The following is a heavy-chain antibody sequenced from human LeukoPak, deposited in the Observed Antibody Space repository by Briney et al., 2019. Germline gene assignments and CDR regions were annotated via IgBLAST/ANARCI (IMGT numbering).Heavy chain of an antibody. D-gene: IGHD1-26*01. V-gene: IGHV3-23*01. Sequence: GGSLRLSCAASGFTFNTYAMNWVRQVPGKGLEWVSGITASGGDTYYADSVKGRFTISRDNSKNTLYLQMNSLRAEDTAVYYCANEGFEGATDYWGQGTLVTVSS. CDR2: ITASGGDT. J-gene: IGHJ4*02. CDR1: GFTFNTYA. CDR3: ANEGFEGATDY.